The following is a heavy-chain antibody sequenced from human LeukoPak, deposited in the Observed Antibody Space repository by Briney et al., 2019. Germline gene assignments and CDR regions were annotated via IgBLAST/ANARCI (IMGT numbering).Heavy chain of an antibody. CDR1: GFTFSSYA. D-gene: IGHD2-15*01. Sequence: GGSLRLSCAASGFTFSSYAMSWVRQAPGKGLEWVSAISGSGGSTYYADSVKGRFTISRDNSKNMLYLQMNSLRAEDTAVYYCAKDRAVVAATDSSFDYWGQGTLVTVSS. CDR3: AKDRAVVAATDSSFDY. V-gene: IGHV3-23*01. CDR2: ISGSGGST. J-gene: IGHJ4*02.